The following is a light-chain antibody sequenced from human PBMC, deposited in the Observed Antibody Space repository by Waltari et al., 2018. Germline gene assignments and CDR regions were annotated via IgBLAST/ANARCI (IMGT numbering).Light chain of an antibody. CDR1: RGHSSNI. CDR3: QTGGHGTWV. Sequence: QLVLPQSPSASAPPEASVQLTCTPSRGHSSNIIAWHQHQPEKGPRYLMKVNRDGSHSKGDEIPDRFSGSSSGAERYLTISNLQSEDEADYFCQTGGHGTWVFGGGTKLTVL. J-gene: IGLJ3*02. CDR2: VNRDGSH. V-gene: IGLV4-69*01.